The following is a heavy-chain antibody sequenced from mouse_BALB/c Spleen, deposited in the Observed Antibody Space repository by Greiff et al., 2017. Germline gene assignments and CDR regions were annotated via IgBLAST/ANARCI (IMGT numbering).Heavy chain of an antibody. J-gene: IGHJ4*01. D-gene: IGHD2-3*01. CDR2: ISSGGSYT. V-gene: IGHV5-9-4*01. CDR1: GFTFSSYA. CDR3: ARVYDGYYAMDY. Sequence: EVKVVESGGGLVKPGGSLKLSCAASGFTFSSYAMSWVRQSPEKRLEWVAEISSGGSYTYYPDTVTGRFTISRDNAKNTLYLEMSSLRSEDTAMYYCARVYDGYYAMDYWGQGTSVTVSS.